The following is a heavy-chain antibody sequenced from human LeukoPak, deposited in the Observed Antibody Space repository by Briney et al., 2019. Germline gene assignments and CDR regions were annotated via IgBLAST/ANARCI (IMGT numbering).Heavy chain of an antibody. V-gene: IGHV4-34*01. Sequence: SETLSLTCAVYGGSFSGYYWSWIRQPSGKGLEWIGEINHSGSTNYNPSLKSRVTISVDTSKNQFSLKLSSVTAADTAMYYCARGKVGRWGQGTLVTVSS. CDR3: ARGKVGR. J-gene: IGHJ4*02. CDR1: GGSFSGYY. CDR2: INHSGST.